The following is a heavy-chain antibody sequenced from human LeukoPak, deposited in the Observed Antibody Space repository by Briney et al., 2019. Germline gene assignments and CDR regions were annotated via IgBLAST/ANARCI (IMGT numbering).Heavy chain of an antibody. CDR3: ARDRRQDHDAFDI. V-gene: IGHV4-4*07. J-gene: IGHJ3*02. Sequence: SETLSLTCTVSGGPISSYCWSWIRQPAGKGLEWIGRIYTSGSTNYNPSLKSRVTMPVDTSKNQFSLKLSSVTAADTAVYYCARDRRQDHDAFDIWGQGTMVTVSS. CDR1: GGPISSYC. CDR2: IYTSGST. D-gene: IGHD2-15*01.